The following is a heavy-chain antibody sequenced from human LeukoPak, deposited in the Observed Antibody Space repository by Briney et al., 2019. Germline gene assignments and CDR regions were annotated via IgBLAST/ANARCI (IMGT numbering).Heavy chain of an antibody. D-gene: IGHD3-10*01. Sequence: KSSETLSLTCTVSGGSISSYYWSWIRQPPGKGLEWIGYIYHSETTSYNPSLKSRVTISVDTSKNQFSLKLRSVTAADTAVYYCARGGLLWFVSWFDPWGQGILATVSS. CDR3: ARGGLLWFVSWFDP. CDR1: GGSISSYY. CDR2: IYHSETT. V-gene: IGHV4-59*01. J-gene: IGHJ5*02.